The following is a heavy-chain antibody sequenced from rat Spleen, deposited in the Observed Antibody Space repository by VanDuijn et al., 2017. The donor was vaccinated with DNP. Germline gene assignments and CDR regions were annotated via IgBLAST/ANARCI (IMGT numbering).Heavy chain of an antibody. CDR2: INPSGGSS. Sequence: EVQLVESGGGLVQPGRSLKLACAASGFTFSNYDMAWVRQAPTKGLEWVASINPSGGSSYYRASVKGRFTISRDNAKSTLYLQMDSLRSEDTATYYVARQGAAILYYARDAWGQGTSVTVSS. J-gene: IGHJ4*01. CDR3: ARQGAAILYYARDA. CDR1: GFTFSNYD. D-gene: IGHD1-2*01. V-gene: IGHV5-25*01.